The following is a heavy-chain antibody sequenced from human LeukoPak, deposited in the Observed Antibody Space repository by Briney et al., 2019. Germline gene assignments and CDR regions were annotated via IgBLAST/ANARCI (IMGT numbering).Heavy chain of an antibody. J-gene: IGHJ4*02. CDR2: ISTSSLYI. CDR1: GFTFSRYN. D-gene: IGHD1-26*01. V-gene: IGHV3-21*01. Sequence: GGSLRLSCAASGFTFSRYNMNWVRQAPGKGLDWVSSISTSSLYIYYADSMKGRFTISRDNAKNSLYLQMNSLRAEDTAVYYCASEHSGNYYRPFDYWGQGTLVTVSS. CDR3: ASEHSGNYYRPFDY.